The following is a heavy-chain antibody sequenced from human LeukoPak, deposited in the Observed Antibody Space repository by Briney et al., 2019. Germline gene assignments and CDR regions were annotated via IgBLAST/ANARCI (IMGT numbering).Heavy chain of an antibody. V-gene: IGHV3-7*01. CDR3: ASISALGITLDY. D-gene: IGHD1-14*01. CDR1: GFTFSSYW. Sequence: PGGSLRLSCAASGFTFSSYWMSWVRQAPGKGLEWVANIKQDGSEKYYVDSVKGRFTISRDNSKNTLYLQMNSLRAEDTAVYYCASISALGITLDYWGQGTLVTVSS. J-gene: IGHJ4*02. CDR2: IKQDGSEK.